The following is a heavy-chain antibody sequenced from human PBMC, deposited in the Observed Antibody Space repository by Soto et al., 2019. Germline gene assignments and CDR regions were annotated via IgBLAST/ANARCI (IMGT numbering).Heavy chain of an antibody. J-gene: IGHJ4*02. CDR2: IYSGGST. D-gene: IGHD3-10*01. V-gene: IGHV3-53*02. CDR3: ARVDYYGSGRGY. Sequence: EVQLVETGGGLIQPGGSLRLSCAASGFTVSSNSMSWVRQAPGKGLEWVSVIYSGGSTYYADSVKGRFTISRDNSKNTLYLQMNSLRAEDTAVYYCARVDYYGSGRGYWGQGTLVTVSS. CDR1: GFTVSSNS.